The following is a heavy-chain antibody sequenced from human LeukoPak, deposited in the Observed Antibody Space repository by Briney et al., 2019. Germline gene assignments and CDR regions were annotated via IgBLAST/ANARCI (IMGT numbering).Heavy chain of an antibody. D-gene: IGHD2-15*01. CDR1: GFTFSSYA. CDR3: ATGVVAATYYFDY. CDR2: ISSSGSTI. Sequence: GSLRLSCAASGFTFSSYAMSWVRQAPGKGLEWVSYISSSGSTIYYADSVKGRFTISRDNAKNSLYLQMNSLRAEDTAVYYCATGVVAATYYFDYWGQGTLVTVSS. J-gene: IGHJ4*02. V-gene: IGHV3-48*04.